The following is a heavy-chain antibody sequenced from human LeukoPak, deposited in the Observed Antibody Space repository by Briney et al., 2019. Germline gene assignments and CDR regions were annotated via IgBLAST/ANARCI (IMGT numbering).Heavy chain of an antibody. D-gene: IGHD5-18*01. Sequence: GGSLRLSCAASGFTFSSYAMSWVRQAPGKGLEWVSTISGSGDSTYYADSVKGRFTISRDNSKNTLYLQMNSLRAEDTAVYYCARDRGQLWHDYWGQGTLVTVSS. J-gene: IGHJ4*02. V-gene: IGHV3-23*01. CDR3: ARDRGQLWHDY. CDR1: GFTFSSYA. CDR2: ISGSGDST.